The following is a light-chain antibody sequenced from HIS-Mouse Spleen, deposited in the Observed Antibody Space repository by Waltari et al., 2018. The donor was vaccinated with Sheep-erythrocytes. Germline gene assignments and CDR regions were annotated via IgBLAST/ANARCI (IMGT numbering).Light chain of an antibody. CDR1: KVGEKY. V-gene: IGLV3-1*01. Sequence: SYELTQPPAVSVSPGKIASITCCGDKVGEKYACWYQQKPGQSPVLVIYQDSKRPSGIPERFSGSNSGNTATLTISGTQAMDEADYYCQAWDSSTYVFGTGTKVTVL. CDR2: QDS. J-gene: IGLJ1*01. CDR3: QAWDSSTYV.